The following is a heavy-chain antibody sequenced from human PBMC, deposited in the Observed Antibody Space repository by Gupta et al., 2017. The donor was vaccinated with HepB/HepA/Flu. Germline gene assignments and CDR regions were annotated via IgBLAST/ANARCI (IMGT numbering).Heavy chain of an antibody. CDR1: GFTFSSYW. D-gene: IGHD5-12*01. CDR3: VRLRGGYDFDY. Sequence: EVQLVESGGDLVQPGGSLRLSCAVSGFTFSSYWMSWVRQAPGKGLEWVASIKQDGNERYNGDSVKGRFIISRDNAKNSLLHLQMNSLRVEDTAVYYCVRLRGGYDFDYWGQGTLVTVSS. CDR2: IKQDGNER. J-gene: IGHJ4*02. V-gene: IGHV3-7*01.